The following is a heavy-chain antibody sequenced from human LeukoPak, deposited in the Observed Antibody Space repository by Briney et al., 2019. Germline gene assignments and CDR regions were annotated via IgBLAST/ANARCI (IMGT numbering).Heavy chain of an antibody. D-gene: IGHD6-13*01. V-gene: IGHV1-8*01. CDR2: MNPNSGNT. CDR3: ARGAYSSSFYYYYMDV. J-gene: IGHJ6*03. CDR1: VYTFTIYD. Sequence: SVKLSCKSSVYTFTIYDINCERQAIGQPPGWRGWMNPNSGNTGYAQKFQGRVTMTRNTSISTAYMELSSLRSEDTAVYYCARGAYSSSFYYYYMDVWGKGTTVTVSS.